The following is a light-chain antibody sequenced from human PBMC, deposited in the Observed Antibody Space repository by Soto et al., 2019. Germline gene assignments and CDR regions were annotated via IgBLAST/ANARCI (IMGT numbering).Light chain of an antibody. J-gene: IGKJ3*01. CDR1: QSVLYSSNSKNN. CDR3: QQYYTIPFT. V-gene: IGKV4-1*01. CDR2: WAS. Sequence: DIVMTQSPDSRAVSLGESSSINCKSSQSVLYSSNSKNNLAWYQQKPGQPPKLLIYWASTRESGVPDRFSGSGSGTDFTLTISNLQAEDVAVYYCQQYYTIPFTFGPGTKVDIK.